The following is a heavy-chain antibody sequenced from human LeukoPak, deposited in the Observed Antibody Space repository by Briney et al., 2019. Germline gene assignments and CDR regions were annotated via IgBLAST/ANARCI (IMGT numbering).Heavy chain of an antibody. D-gene: IGHD3-10*01. CDR2: ISYDGSNK. V-gene: IGHV3-30*18. CDR1: GFTFSSYG. CDR3: AKDPGGSGSYYHDDY. Sequence: QAGGSLRLSCAASGFTFSSYGMHWVRQAPGKGLEWVAVISYDGSNKYYADSVKGRFTISRDNSKNTLYLQMNSLRAEDTAVYYCAKDPGGSGSYYHDDYWGQGTLVTVSS. J-gene: IGHJ4*02.